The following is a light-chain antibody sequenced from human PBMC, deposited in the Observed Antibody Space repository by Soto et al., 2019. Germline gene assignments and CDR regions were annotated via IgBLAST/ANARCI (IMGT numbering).Light chain of an antibody. V-gene: IGKV3-11*01. CDR2: DVS. CDR3: MQRNSWPRV. Sequence: EIVLTQSPATLSLSPGERATLSCRASQSVGSYLAWYQQKPGPAPMLLIYDVSTMATGIPDRFSGSGSGTDFTLTISSLEPEDFAVSYCMQRNSWPRVFGGGTQVEIK. CDR1: QSVGSY. J-gene: IGKJ4*01.